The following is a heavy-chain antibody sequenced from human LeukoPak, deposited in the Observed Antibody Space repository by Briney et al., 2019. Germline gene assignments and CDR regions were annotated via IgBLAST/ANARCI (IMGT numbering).Heavy chain of an antibody. CDR2: ISAYNGNT. J-gene: IGHJ4*02. CDR3: ARSSGYYYLYYFDY. V-gene: IGHV1-18*04. D-gene: IGHD3-22*01. Sequence: ASVKVSCKASGYTFTGYYMHWVRQAPGQGLEWMGRISAYNGNTNYAQKLQGGVTMTTDTSTSTAYMELRSLRSDDTAVYYCARSSGYYYLYYFDYWGQGTLVTVSS. CDR1: GYTFTGYY.